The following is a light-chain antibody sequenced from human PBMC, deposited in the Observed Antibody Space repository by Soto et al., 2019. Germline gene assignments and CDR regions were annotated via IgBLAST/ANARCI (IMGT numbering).Light chain of an antibody. CDR3: QQRSNWPPIT. CDR1: QSVSNY. J-gene: IGKJ5*01. Sequence: EIVLTQSPATLSLSPGERATLSCRASQSVSNYLAWYQQRPGQAPRLLIYDTSSRATGIPARFRGSGSGTDFTLTISSLEPEDFAVYYCQQRSNWPPITFGQGTRLEIK. CDR2: DTS. V-gene: IGKV3-11*01.